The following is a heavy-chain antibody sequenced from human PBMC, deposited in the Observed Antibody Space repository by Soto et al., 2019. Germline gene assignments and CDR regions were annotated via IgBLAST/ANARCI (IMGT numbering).Heavy chain of an antibody. CDR2: ISRSRRVI. V-gene: IGHV3-23*01. D-gene: IGHD4-17*01. Sequence: EVQLLESGGDLVQPGGSLRLSCVASGFDFSNYAVTWVRQAQGKGLEWVPSISRSRRVIYFADSVKGRFIISRDNSKNTLDLQMNSLRAEDMARYYSAKDPNCDYIGAFDDWGQGTLVTVSS. CDR3: AKDPNCDYIGAFDD. J-gene: IGHJ4*02. CDR1: GFDFSNYA.